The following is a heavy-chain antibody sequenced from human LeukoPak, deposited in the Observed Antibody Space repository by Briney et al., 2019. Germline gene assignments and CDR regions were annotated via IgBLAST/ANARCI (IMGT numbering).Heavy chain of an antibody. CDR1: GYSISTGYY. CDR2: IYHSGST. CDR3: ARLGGSTAYYALNH. V-gene: IGHV4-38-2*02. D-gene: IGHD3-22*01. J-gene: IGHJ4*02. Sequence: PSETLSLTCTVSGYSISTGYYWGWIRQPPGKGLEWIGSIYHSGSTFYNPSLKSRVTISVDKSKNQFSLKLSSVTAADTAVYYCARLGGSTAYYALNHWGQGTLVTVSS.